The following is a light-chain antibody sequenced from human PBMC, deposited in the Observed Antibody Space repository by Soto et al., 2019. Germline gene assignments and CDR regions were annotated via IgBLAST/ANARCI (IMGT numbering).Light chain of an antibody. CDR1: SSNIGNNY. J-gene: IGLJ2*01. Sequence: QSVLTQPPSVSAAPGQKVTISCSGSSSNIGNNYVSWYQQLPGTAPKLLIYDNSKRPSGIPDRFSGSKSGTSATLGITGLQTGEEADYYCGTWDGSLSAGVFGGGTKVTVL. CDR3: GTWDGSLSAGV. CDR2: DNS. V-gene: IGLV1-51*01.